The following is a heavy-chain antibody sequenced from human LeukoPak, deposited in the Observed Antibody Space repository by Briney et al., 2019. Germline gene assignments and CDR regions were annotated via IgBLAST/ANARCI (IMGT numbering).Heavy chain of an antibody. D-gene: IGHD6-19*01. CDR3: AREAGIAVAKDNPPFDY. V-gene: IGHV1-46*01. CDR1: GYTFTSYY. Sequence: ASVKVSCTASGYTFTSYYMHWVRQAPGQGLEWMGIINPSGGSTSYAQKFQGRVTMTRDTSTSTVYMELSSLRSEDTAVYYCAREAGIAVAKDNPPFDYWGQGTLVTVSS. J-gene: IGHJ4*02. CDR2: INPSGGST.